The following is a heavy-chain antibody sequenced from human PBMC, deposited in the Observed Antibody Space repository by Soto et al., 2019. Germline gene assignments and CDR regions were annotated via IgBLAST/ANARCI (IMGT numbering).Heavy chain of an antibody. CDR2: IDWDDDK. Sequence: SGPTLVNPTPTLTLTCTFSGFSLSTSGMRVSWIRQPPGKALEWLARIDWDDDKFYRTSLKTRLTISKDTSKNQVVLIMTNMDPVDTATYYCARTRDGAYGMDVWGQGTTVTVSS. CDR3: ARTRDGAYGMDV. D-gene: IGHD2-21*02. J-gene: IGHJ6*02. V-gene: IGHV2-70*04. CDR1: GFSLSTSGMR.